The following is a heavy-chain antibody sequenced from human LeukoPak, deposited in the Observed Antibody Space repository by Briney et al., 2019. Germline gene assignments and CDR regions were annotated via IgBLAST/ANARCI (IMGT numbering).Heavy chain of an antibody. V-gene: IGHV3-23*01. J-gene: IGHJ4*02. CDR2: ISGSGSSA. D-gene: IGHD3-16*01. CDR1: GFTFSTYA. CDR3: AKGGRESKFDY. Sequence: GGSLRLSCAVSGFTFSTYAMSWVRQAPGKGLEWVSAISGSGSSAYYADSVRGRFTISRDNSKNTLYLQVNSLRAEDTAVYYCAKGGRESKFDYWGQGTLVTVSS.